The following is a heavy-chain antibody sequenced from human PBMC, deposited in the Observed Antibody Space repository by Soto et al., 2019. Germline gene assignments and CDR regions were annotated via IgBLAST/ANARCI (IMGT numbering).Heavy chain of an antibody. J-gene: IGHJ4*02. D-gene: IGHD3-10*01. CDR1: GGSISSYC. Sequence: SETLSLTCTVFGGSISSYCWSWIRQPPGKGLEWIGYIYYSGSTNYNPSLKSRVTISVDTSKNQCSLKLSSVTAADTAVYYCARHYYGSGGYFDYWGQGTLVSVSS. CDR2: IYYSGST. CDR3: ARHYYGSGGYFDY. V-gene: IGHV4-59*08.